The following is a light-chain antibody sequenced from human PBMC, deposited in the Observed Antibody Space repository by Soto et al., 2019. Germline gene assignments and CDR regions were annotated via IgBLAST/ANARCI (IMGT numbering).Light chain of an antibody. J-gene: IGLJ2*01. Sequence: QSALTQPASVSGSPGQSITISCTGTSSDVGGYNRVSWYQQHPNKAPKRMIYEGSKLPSGVSNRFSGSKSGNTASLTISGLQAEDEADYYCCSYAGSDAFVVFGGGTKLTVL. CDR2: EGS. CDR1: SSDVGGYNR. CDR3: CSYAGSDAFVV. V-gene: IGLV2-23*03.